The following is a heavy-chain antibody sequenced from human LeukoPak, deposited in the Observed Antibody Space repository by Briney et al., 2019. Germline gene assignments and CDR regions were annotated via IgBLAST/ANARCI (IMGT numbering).Heavy chain of an antibody. Sequence: GGSLRLSCAASGFTFSDYYMSWIRQAPGKGLEWVSYISNSSSYTNYADSVKGRFTISRDNAKNSLYLQMNSLRAEDTAVYFCARCQRLSTTCPSGLQCGALDFWGHGTMVTVSS. J-gene: IGHJ3*01. D-gene: IGHD2/OR15-2a*01. CDR3: ARCQRLSTTCPSGLQCGALDF. CDR1: GFTFSDYY. CDR2: ISNSSSYT. V-gene: IGHV3-11*06.